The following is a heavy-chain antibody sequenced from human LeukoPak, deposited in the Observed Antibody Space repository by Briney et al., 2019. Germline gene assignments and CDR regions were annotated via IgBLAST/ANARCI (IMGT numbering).Heavy chain of an antibody. CDR1: GFAFRSYG. D-gene: IGHD2-15*01. V-gene: IGHV3-23*01. J-gene: IGHJ4*02. CDR3: AKVRIGWVAFEN. CDR2: ISESGGGT. Sequence: PGGSLRLSCAASGFAFRSYGMTWVRQVPGKGLEWVSGISESGGGTFYADSVKGRFTISRDNSKNTLFLQMNSLRSEDTAVYYCAKVRIGWVAFENWGQGTQVTVSS.